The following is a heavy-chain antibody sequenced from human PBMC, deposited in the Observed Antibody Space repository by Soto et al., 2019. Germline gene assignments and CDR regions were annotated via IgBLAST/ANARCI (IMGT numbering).Heavy chain of an antibody. CDR3: ARGLSKRFLEWLLPTHDY. CDR2: INHSGST. CDR1: GGSFSGYY. J-gene: IGHJ4*02. Sequence: SETLSLTCAVYGGSFSGYYWSWIRQPPGKGLEWIGEINHSGSTNYNPSLKSRVTISVDTSKNQFSLKLSSVTAADTAVDYCARGLSKRFLEWLLPTHDYWGQGTLVTVSS. V-gene: IGHV4-34*01. D-gene: IGHD3-3*01.